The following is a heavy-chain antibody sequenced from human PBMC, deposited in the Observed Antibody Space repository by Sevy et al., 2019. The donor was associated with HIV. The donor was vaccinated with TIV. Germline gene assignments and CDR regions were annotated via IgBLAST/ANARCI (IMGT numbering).Heavy chain of an antibody. D-gene: IGHD2-15*01. Sequence: GGSLRLSCAASGFTFSTYAMNWVRQAPGKGLEWVSSISGSGRYTDYADSVEGRFTISGGSSKNTLYLQMNSLRADDTAVYYCAKGFCSGGSCPRDYYYYGRDVWGQGTTVTVSS. CDR1: GFTFSTYA. J-gene: IGHJ6*02. CDR3: AKGFCSGGSCPRDYYYYGRDV. CDR2: ISGSGRYT. V-gene: IGHV3-23*01.